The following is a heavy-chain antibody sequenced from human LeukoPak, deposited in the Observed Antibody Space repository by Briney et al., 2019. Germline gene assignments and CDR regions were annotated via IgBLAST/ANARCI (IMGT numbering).Heavy chain of an antibody. J-gene: IGHJ4*02. CDR1: GDSVSSTSDN. CDR3: AREPRDGYNRLDY. Sequence: PSETLSLTCSVSGDSVSSTSDNWGWIRQPPGKGLEWIGNIYYTGSTYYNPSLKSRVTMSVDTSNNQFSLKLSSVTAADTAVYYCAREPRDGYNRLDYWGQGTLVTVSS. D-gene: IGHD5-24*01. V-gene: IGHV4-39*07. CDR2: IYYTGST.